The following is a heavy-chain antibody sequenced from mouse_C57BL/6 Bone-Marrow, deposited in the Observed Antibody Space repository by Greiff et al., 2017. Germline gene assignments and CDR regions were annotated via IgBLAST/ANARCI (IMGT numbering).Heavy chain of an antibody. Sequence: VQLQQPGAELGRPGSSVKLSCKASGYTFTSYWMDWVKQRPGQGLEWIGNIYPSDSETHYNQKFKDKATLTVDKSSSTAYMQLSSLTSEDSAVYYCARVGLRRAYWGQGTLVTVSA. CDR1: GYTFTSYW. CDR2: IYPSDSET. V-gene: IGHV1-61*01. J-gene: IGHJ3*01. D-gene: IGHD2-4*01. CDR3: ARVGLRRAY.